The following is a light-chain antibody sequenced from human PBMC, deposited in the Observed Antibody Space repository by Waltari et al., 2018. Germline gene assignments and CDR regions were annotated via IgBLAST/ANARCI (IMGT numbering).Light chain of an antibody. CDR2: EVN. CDR3: SSYAGGNNYV. V-gene: IGLV2-8*01. J-gene: IGLJ1*01. Sequence: QSALTQPPSASGSPRQSVTISCPGTNSDIVGHNFVSWYQQHPGKAPKLLIFEVNRRPSGVPDRFSGSKSGNTASLTVSGLQAEDEADYYCSSYAGGNNYVFGTGTKVTVL. CDR1: NSDIVGHNF.